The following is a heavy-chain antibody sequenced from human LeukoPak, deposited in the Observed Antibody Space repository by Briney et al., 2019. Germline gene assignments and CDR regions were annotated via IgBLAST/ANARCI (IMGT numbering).Heavy chain of an antibody. Sequence: PSQTLSLTCTVSGGSISSGGYYWSWIRQPPGKGLEWIGYIYHSGSTYYNPSLKSRVTISVDRSKNQFPLKLSSVTAADTAVYYCARDQGLRFLEWSPYAFDIWGQGTMVTVSS. D-gene: IGHD3-3*01. CDR2: IYHSGST. J-gene: IGHJ3*02. V-gene: IGHV4-30-2*01. CDR3: ARDQGLRFLEWSPYAFDI. CDR1: GGSISSGGYY.